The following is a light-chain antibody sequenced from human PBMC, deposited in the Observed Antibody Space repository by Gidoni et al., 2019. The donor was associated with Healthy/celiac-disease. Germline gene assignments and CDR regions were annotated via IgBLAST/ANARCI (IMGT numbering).Light chain of an antibody. CDR3: FSYAGSSTLV. CDR1: SSDVGSYNL. CDR2: EVR. J-gene: IGLJ2*01. Sequence: QSALPQPASVSGSPGQPITISCTGTSSDVGSYNLVSWYQQHPGKAPKLMIYEVRKRSPGVSNRFSGSQSGNTASLTVSGLQAEDAADYYCFSYAGSSTLVFGGGTKLTVL. V-gene: IGLV2-23*02.